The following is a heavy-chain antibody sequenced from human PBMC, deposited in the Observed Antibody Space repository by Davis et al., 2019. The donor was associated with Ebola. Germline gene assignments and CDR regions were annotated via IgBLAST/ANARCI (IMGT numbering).Heavy chain of an antibody. CDR2: IYYSGST. V-gene: IGHV4-39*01. CDR3: ARHPGITARPMDY. J-gene: IGHJ4*02. D-gene: IGHD6-6*01. CDR1: GGSISSNSYY. Sequence: MPSETLSLTCTVPGGSISSNSYYWGWIRKPPGKGLEWIGSIYYSGSTYYNPSLKSRVTISVDTSKNQFSLKVTSVTAADTAVYYCARHPGITARPMDYWGQGTLVTVSS.